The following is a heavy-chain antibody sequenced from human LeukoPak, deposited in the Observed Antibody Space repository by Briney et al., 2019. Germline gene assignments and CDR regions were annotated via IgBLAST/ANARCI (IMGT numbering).Heavy chain of an antibody. Sequence: GASVKVSCKASGYTFTGYYMHWVRQAPGQGLEWMGRINPNSGGTNYAQKFQGRVTMTRDTSISTAYMELSRLRSDDTAVYYCAREGDYGDYPIDYWGQGTLVTVSS. CDR2: INPNSGGT. J-gene: IGHJ4*02. V-gene: IGHV1-2*06. D-gene: IGHD4-17*01. CDR3: AREGDYGDYPIDY. CDR1: GYTFTGYY.